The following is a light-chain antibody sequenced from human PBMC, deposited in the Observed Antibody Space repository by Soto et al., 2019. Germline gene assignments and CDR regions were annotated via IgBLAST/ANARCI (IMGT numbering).Light chain of an antibody. CDR2: GDN. CDR3: QSYDSSLSHVV. J-gene: IGLJ2*01. V-gene: IGLV1-40*01. CDR1: SSDIGSYYE. Sequence: QSVLTQPPSVSGAPGQRVTIPCTGSSSDIGSYYEVHWYQQLPGTVPKLLIYGDNNRPSGVPDRFSGSKSGTSASLAITGLQAEDEADYYCQSYDSSLSHVVFGGGTKLTVL.